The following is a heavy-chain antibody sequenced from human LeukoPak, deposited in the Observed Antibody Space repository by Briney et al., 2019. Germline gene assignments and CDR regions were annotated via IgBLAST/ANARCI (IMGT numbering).Heavy chain of an antibody. V-gene: IGHV3-48*04. Sequence: GGSLRLSCAVSGFTFSTYSMNWVRQAPGKGLEWVSYISSSGSTICYANSVKGRFTSSRDNDKNSLYLQMNSLRAEDTAVYYCVVGDYYDSSGYYRAFQHWGQGTLVTVSS. CDR3: VVGDYYDSSGYYRAFQH. J-gene: IGHJ1*01. D-gene: IGHD3-22*01. CDR2: ISSSGSTI. CDR1: GFTFSTYS.